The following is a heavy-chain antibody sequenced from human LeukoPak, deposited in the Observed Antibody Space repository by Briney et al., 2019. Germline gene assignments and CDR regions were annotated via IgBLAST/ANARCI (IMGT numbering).Heavy chain of an antibody. Sequence: PSETLSLTCTVSGGSISSGGYYWSWIRQHPGKGLEWIGYTYYSGSTYYNPSLKTRVTISVDTSKNQFSLKLSSVTAADTAVYYCARDSAVGGVNPLGWFDPWGQGTLVTVSS. CDR2: TYYSGST. CDR1: GGSISSGGYY. CDR3: ARDSAVGGVNPLGWFDP. J-gene: IGHJ5*02. D-gene: IGHD3-16*01. V-gene: IGHV4-31*03.